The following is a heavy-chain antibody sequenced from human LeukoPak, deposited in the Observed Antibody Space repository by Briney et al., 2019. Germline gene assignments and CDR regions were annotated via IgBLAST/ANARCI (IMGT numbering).Heavy chain of an antibody. V-gene: IGHV3-23*01. CDR2: VSGSGGNT. D-gene: IGHD3-10*01. J-gene: IGHJ4*02. Sequence: GGSLRLPCAASGFTFNSYAMSWVRQAPGKGLEWVSTVSGSGGNTYYADSVKGRFTISRDNSKNTLYLQMNSLRAEDTAVYYCAKGGPYYYGSGSYEGFDYWGQGTLVTVSS. CDR1: GFTFNSYA. CDR3: AKGGPYYYGSGSYEGFDY.